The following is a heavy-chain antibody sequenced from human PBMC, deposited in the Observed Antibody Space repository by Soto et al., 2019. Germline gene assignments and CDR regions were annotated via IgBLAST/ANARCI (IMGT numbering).Heavy chain of an antibody. V-gene: IGHV4-30-4*01. CDR3: ARDLATAATGRFDY. Sequence: ASETLSLTCTVSGGSVSGVDYFWSWIRQSPGKGLEWIGYIYYTGITHLNPSLKSRLTMAVDTSKDQFSLKLSSVTAADTAVYYCARDLATAATGRFDYWGQGTLVTVSS. CDR2: IYYTGIT. CDR1: GGSVSGVDYF. D-gene: IGHD6-25*01. J-gene: IGHJ4*02.